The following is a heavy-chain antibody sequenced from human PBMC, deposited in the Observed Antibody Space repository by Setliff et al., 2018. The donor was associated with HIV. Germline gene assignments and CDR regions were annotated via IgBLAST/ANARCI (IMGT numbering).Heavy chain of an antibody. D-gene: IGHD2-8*02. CDR3: ARRGMWSYETGGNPTATFDY. CDR2: NYFSGTP. V-gene: IGHV4-39*01. J-gene: IGHJ4*02. CDR1: GGSINSRSYY. Sequence: SETLSLTCTVSGGSINSRSYYWAWIRQPPGKGLEWVASNYFSGTPYYNPSLKNRVTISVDTSKNQFSLKLSSVTAADTAVYYCARRGMWSYETGGNPTATFDYWGQGVLVTVSS.